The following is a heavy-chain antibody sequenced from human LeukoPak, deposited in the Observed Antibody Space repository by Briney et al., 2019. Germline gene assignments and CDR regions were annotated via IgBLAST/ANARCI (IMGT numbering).Heavy chain of an antibody. CDR3: ASRRITIFGVVISDY. D-gene: IGHD3-3*01. CDR2: ISSSSSYI. V-gene: IGHV3-21*01. Sequence: GGALRLSCAASGCTFSSYSMNWVRQAPGKGLEWVSSISSSSSYIYYADSVKGRFTISRDNAKNSLYLQMNSLRAEDTTVYYCASRRITIFGVVISDYWGQGTLVTVSS. CDR1: GCTFSSYS. J-gene: IGHJ4*02.